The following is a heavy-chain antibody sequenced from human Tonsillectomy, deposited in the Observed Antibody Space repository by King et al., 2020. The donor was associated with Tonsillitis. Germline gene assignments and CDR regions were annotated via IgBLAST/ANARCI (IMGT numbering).Heavy chain of an antibody. CDR2: INRDGDEK. V-gene: IGHV3-7*04. Sequence: QLVQSGGDLVQPGGSLRLSCAASGFSFKSYWMSWVRQAPGKGLEWVANINRDGDEKYYVDSVKGRFTISRDNTKNSLYLHMNSLRADDTAVYYCAKDPNWGSGYWGQGALVTVSS. CDR1: GFSFKSYW. CDR3: AKDPNWGSGY. J-gene: IGHJ4*02. D-gene: IGHD7-27*01.